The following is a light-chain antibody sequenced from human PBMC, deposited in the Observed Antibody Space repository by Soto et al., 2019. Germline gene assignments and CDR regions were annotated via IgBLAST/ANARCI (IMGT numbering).Light chain of an antibody. CDR2: EAT. V-gene: IGLV2-23*01. J-gene: IGLJ3*02. CDR3: CSYAGGSAWV. Sequence: QSALTQPASVSGSLGQSITISCSGTRSDVGTYNLVSWYQQHPGKAPKVIIYEATKGPSGVSTRFSGSKSGYTASLTISGLQAEDEADYYCCSYAGGSAWVFGGGTKLTVL. CDR1: RSDVGTYNL.